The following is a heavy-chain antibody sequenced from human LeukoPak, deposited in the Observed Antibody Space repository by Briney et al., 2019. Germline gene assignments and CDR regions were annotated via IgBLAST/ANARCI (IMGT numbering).Heavy chain of an antibody. D-gene: IGHD3-10*01. CDR1: GYSISSGYY. J-gene: IGHJ6*03. CDR3: ASQGVTMVRGVNTSYYYYYMDV. CDR2: IYHSGST. V-gene: IGHV4-38-2*01. Sequence: SETLSLTCAVSGYSISSGYYWGWIRQPPGKGLEWIGSIYHSGSTYYNPSLKSRVTISVDTSKNQFSLKLSSVTAADTAVYYCASQGVTMVRGVNTSYYYYYMDVWGKGTTVTVS.